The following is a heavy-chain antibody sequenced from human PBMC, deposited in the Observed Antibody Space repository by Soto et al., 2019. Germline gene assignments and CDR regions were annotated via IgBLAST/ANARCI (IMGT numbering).Heavy chain of an antibody. J-gene: IGHJ4*01. CDR3: ARGEQYSGRIFDY. V-gene: IGHV6-1*01. D-gene: IGHD1-26*01. CDR2: TYYRSKWYY. CDR1: WDSVSSNSAV. Sequence: PSQTLSLTCAITWDSVSSNSAVWSWVRQSPSRGLEWLGRTYYRSKWYYEYAVSVRGRITINPDTSKNQYSLQLNSVTPEDTAVYFCARGEQYSGRIFDYWGQGILVTVSS.